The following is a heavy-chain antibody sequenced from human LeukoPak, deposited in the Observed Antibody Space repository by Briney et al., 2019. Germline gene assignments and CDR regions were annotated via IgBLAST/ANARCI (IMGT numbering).Heavy chain of an antibody. CDR3: ATAHITIFGVVGGYYFDY. J-gene: IGHJ4*02. CDR1: GYTLTELS. CDR2: FDPEDGET. V-gene: IGHV1-24*01. Sequence: ASVKVSCKVSGYTLTELSMYWVRQAPGKGLEWMGGFDPEDGETIYAQKFQGRVTMTEDTSTDTAYMELSSLRSEDTAMYYCATAHITIFGVVGGYYFDYWGQGTLVTVSS. D-gene: IGHD3-3*01.